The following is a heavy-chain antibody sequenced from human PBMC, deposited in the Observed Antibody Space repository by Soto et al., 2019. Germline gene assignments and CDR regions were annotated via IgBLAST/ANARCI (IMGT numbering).Heavy chain of an antibody. V-gene: IGHV3-33*01. CDR1: GFTFSNYG. Sequence: QVQLVESGGGVVQPERSLRLSCAASGFTFSNYGMHWVRQAPGKGLEWVAVVWHDGKTKYYADSMEGRFTISRDSSRNTLFLQMNSLRAEDTAVYHCARDRGSDDPIDYWGQGTLVTVSS. J-gene: IGHJ4*02. D-gene: IGHD3-10*01. CDR2: VWHDGKTK. CDR3: ARDRGSDDPIDY.